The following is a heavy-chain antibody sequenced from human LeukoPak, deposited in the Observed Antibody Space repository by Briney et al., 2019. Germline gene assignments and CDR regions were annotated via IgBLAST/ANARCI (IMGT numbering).Heavy chain of an antibody. Sequence: TGRSLRLSCAASGFTFSSYGMHGGRKAPAKGLKGVAVIWYDGSNKYYADSVKGRFTISRDNSKNTLYLQMNSLRAEDTAVYYCAKVLGQYYYYYMDVWGKGTTVTVSS. CDR1: GFTFSSYG. CDR3: AKVLGQYYYYYMDV. CDR2: IWYDGSNK. V-gene: IGHV3-33*06. J-gene: IGHJ6*03. D-gene: IGHD3-16*01.